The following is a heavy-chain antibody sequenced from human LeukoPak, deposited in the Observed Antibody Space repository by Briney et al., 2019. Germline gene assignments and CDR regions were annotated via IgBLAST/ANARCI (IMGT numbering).Heavy chain of an antibody. D-gene: IGHD2-2*01. J-gene: IGHJ4*02. CDR3: ARASGRVPAAAIPLDY. CDR1: RFTFSIYA. CDR2: INHSGSA. Sequence: PGGSLRLSCEASRFTFSIYAMSWIRQPPGKGLEWIGEINHSGSANYNPSLKSRVTISVDTSKNQFSLKLSSVIAADTAVYYCARASGRVPAAAIPLDYWGQGTLVTVSS. V-gene: IGHV4-34*01.